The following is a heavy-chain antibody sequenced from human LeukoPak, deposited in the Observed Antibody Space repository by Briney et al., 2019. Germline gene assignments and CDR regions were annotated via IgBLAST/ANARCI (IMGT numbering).Heavy chain of an antibody. D-gene: IGHD1-26*01. CDR2: ISYGGSNK. CDR3: AKDRGYSGSYFIDL. V-gene: IGHV3-30*18. J-gene: IGHJ4*02. Sequence: PGGSLRLSCAASGFTFSSYDMHWVRQAPGKGLEWVADISYGGSNKYYADSVKGRFTIPRDNSKNTLYLQMNSLRAEDTAVYCCAKDRGYSGSYFIDLWGQGNLVTVSS. CDR1: GFTFSSYD.